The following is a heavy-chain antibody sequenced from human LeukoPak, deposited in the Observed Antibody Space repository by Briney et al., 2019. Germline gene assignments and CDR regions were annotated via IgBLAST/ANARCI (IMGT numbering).Heavy chain of an antibody. CDR3: ARTIAAAGTPYYFDY. CDR2: INHSGST. CDR1: GGSISSGGYY. V-gene: IGHV4-39*07. J-gene: IGHJ4*02. Sequence: SETLSLTCTVSGGSISSGGYYWSWIRQPPGKGLEWIGEINHSGSTNYNPSLKSRVTISVDTSKNQFSLKLSSVTAADTAVYYCARTIAAAGTPYYFDYWGQGTLVTVSS. D-gene: IGHD6-13*01.